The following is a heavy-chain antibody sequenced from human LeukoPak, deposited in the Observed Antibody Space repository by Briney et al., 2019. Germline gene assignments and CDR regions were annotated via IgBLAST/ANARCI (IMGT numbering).Heavy chain of an antibody. CDR2: IDTDGTST. V-gene: IGHV3-74*01. D-gene: IGHD3-16*01. CDR1: GFTFSSYW. Sequence: GGSLRLSCAASGFTFSSYWMYWVRQAPGKGLVWVSRIDTDGTSTSYADSVKGRFTISRDNAKNTLYLRMNSLRAEDTAVYYCVFGGWGAYWGQGTLVTVSS. CDR3: VFGGWGAY. J-gene: IGHJ4*02.